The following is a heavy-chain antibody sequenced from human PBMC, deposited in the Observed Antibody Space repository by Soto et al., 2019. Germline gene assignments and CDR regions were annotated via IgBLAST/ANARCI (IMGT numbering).Heavy chain of an antibody. V-gene: IGHV3-33*01. Sequence: LRLSCAASGFTFSSYVMHWVRQAPGKGLEWVAVIWYDGSNKYYADSVKGRFTISRDNSKNTLYLQMNSLRAEDTAVYYCARDWYDILTGSRLYCYGMDVWGQGNTVTVSS. CDR2: IWYDGSNK. D-gene: IGHD3-9*01. CDR1: GFTFSSYV. J-gene: IGHJ6*01. CDR3: ARDWYDILTGSRLYCYGMDV.